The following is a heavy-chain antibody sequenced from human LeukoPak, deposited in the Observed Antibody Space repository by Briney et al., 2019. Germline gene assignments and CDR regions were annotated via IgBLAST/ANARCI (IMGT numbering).Heavy chain of an antibody. J-gene: IGHJ4*02. CDR3: ARNWNCDY. Sequence: GGSLRLSCAASGFTFSSYWMHWVRQAPGKGLVRVSRINSDGSSTSYADSVKGRFTISRDNAKNTLYLQMNSLRAEDTAVYYCARNWNCDYWGQGTLVTVSS. D-gene: IGHD1-1*01. CDR2: INSDGSST. CDR1: GFTFSSYW. V-gene: IGHV3-74*01.